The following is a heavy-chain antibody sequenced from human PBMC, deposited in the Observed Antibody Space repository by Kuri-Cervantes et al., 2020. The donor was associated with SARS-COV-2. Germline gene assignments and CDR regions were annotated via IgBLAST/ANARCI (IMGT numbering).Heavy chain of an antibody. V-gene: IGHV3-21*01. Sequence: GGSPKISCTASGFTFSSYSMNWVRQAPGKGLEWVSAIISTSTYINYVDSVKGRFTISRDDAKNSLYLQMGSLRAADTAVYYCAREGTHLSSYYYMDVWGKGTTVTVSS. CDR3: AREGTHLSSYYYMDV. CDR1: GFTFSSYS. D-gene: IGHD3/OR15-3a*01. J-gene: IGHJ6*03. CDR2: IISTSTYI.